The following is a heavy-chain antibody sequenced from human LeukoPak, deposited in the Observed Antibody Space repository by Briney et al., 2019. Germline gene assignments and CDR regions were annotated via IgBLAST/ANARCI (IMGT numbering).Heavy chain of an antibody. Sequence: GGSLRLSCTAYGFTFSTYWVSWVRQAPGKGLERVANKKQDGSDKYYVESVKGRFTISRDNAKNSLYLRLNSLRAEDTAMYYCARDSAGNDYWGQGTLVTVSS. V-gene: IGHV3-7*01. J-gene: IGHJ4*02. CDR3: ARDSAGNDY. CDR1: GFTFSTYW. D-gene: IGHD6-13*01. CDR2: KKQDGSDK.